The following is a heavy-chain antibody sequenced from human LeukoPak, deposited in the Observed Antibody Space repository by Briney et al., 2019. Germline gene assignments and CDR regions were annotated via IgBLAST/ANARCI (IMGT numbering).Heavy chain of an antibody. CDR2: IIPIFGTA. D-gene: IGHD6-13*01. CDR1: GGTFSSYA. Sequence: SVKVSCKASGGTFSSYAISWMRQAPGQGLEWMGGIIPIFGTANHAQKFQGRVTITTDESTSTAYMELSSLRSEDTAMYYCARDQKQLGCFDYWGQGTLVTVSS. V-gene: IGHV1-69*05. J-gene: IGHJ4*02. CDR3: ARDQKQLGCFDY.